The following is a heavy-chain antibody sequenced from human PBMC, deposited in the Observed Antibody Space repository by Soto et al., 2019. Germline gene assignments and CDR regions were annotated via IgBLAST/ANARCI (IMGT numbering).Heavy chain of an antibody. CDR2: IIPIFGTA. CDR3: ASPQNYYDSSGIGFDI. J-gene: IGHJ3*02. Sequence: SVKVSCKASGGTFSRYSFNWVRQAPGQGLEWMGGIIPIFGTANYAQRFQGRVTITADESTSTAYMELSSLKSEDTAVYYCASPQNYYDSSGIGFDIWGQGTMVTVSS. CDR1: GGTFSRYS. V-gene: IGHV1-69*13. D-gene: IGHD3-22*01.